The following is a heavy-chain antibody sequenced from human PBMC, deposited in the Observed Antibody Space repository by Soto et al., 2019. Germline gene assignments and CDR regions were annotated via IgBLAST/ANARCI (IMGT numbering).Heavy chain of an antibody. D-gene: IGHD6-13*01. J-gene: IGHJ4*02. Sequence: QVQLVESGGGVVQPGRSLRLSCAASGFTFSSYGMHWVRQAPGKGLEWVAVISYDGSNKYYADSVKGRFTISRDNSKNTLYRQMNGLRAEVTAVYYCAKERAAAGKVFDYWGQGTLVTVSS. CDR2: ISYDGSNK. CDR1: GFTFSSYG. CDR3: AKERAAAGKVFDY. V-gene: IGHV3-30*18.